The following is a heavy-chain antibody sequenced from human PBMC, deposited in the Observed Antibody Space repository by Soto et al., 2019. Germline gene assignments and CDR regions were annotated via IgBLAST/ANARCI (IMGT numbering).Heavy chain of an antibody. V-gene: IGHV3-30-3*01. CDR2: ISYDGIHK. Sequence: GGSLRLSCAASGFAFISYSIHFVRHPPGKGLEWVALISYDGIHKDYADSVKGRFTLSRDNSKNTLFLQMSSLRVEDTAVYYCARTSLYGNNWYDSWGQGTLVTVSS. J-gene: IGHJ5*01. CDR3: ARTSLYGNNWYDS. CDR1: GFAFISYS. D-gene: IGHD3-10*01.